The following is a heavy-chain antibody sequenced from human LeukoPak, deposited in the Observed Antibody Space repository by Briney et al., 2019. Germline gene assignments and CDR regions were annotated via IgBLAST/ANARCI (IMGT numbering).Heavy chain of an antibody. D-gene: IGHD6-13*01. Sequence: SETLSLTCTVSGGSISSYYWSWIRQPPGKGLEWIGYIYYSGSTNYNPPLKSRVTISVDTSKNQFSLKLSPVTAADTAVYYCARNSWRIAAAPFDPWGQGTLVTVSS. CDR2: IYYSGST. V-gene: IGHV4-59*08. CDR3: ARNSWRIAAAPFDP. J-gene: IGHJ5*02. CDR1: GGSISSYY.